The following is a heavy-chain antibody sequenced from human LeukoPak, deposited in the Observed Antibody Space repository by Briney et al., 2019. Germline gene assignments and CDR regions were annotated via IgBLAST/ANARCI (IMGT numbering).Heavy chain of an antibody. J-gene: IGHJ4*02. CDR1: GDSISNFY. CDR2: VHNTGSP. V-gene: IGHV4-4*07. CDR3: ARGYCTGGRCQYFDY. Sequence: PSETLSLTCTVSGDSISNFYWSWVRQPAGKGLEWIGRVHNTGSPRYNPSLRTRITMSVDTSKTQVSLNLTSVTAADTAVYYCARGYCTGGRCQYFDYWGQGILVTVSS. D-gene: IGHD2-15*01.